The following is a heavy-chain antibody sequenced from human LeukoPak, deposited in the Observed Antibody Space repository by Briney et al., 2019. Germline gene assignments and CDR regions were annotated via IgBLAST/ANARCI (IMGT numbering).Heavy chain of an antibody. Sequence: TGESLKISCKGSGYSFTSYWIGWVRQMPGKGLEWMGIIYPGDSYTRYSPSFQGQVTISADKSISTAYLQWSSLKASDTAMYYCAVPTYYYDSSGSFDYWGQGTLVTVSS. CDR2: IYPGDSYT. CDR1: GYSFTSYW. D-gene: IGHD3-22*01. J-gene: IGHJ4*02. V-gene: IGHV5-51*01. CDR3: AVPTYYYDSSGSFDY.